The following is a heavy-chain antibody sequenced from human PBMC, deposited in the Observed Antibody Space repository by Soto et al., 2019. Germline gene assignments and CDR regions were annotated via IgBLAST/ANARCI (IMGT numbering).Heavy chain of an antibody. V-gene: IGHV3-30*18. D-gene: IGHD6-19*01. J-gene: IGHJ4*02. CDR2: ISYDGSNK. CDR3: AKEPVGYSSGWPSD. Sequence: QVQLVESGGGVVQPGRSLRLSCAASGFTFSSYGMHWVRQAPGKGLGWVAVISYDGSNKYYADSVKGRFTISRDNSKNTLYLQMNSLRAEDTAVYYCAKEPVGYSSGWPSDWGQGTLVTVSS. CDR1: GFTFSSYG.